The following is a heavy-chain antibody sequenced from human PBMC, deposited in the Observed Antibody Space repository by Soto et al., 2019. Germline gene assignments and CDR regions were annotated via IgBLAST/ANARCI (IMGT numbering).Heavy chain of an antibody. Sequence: SEIKSHTYAVSGGTIRGGGFCWSWILQPPGKGLEWIGYILHTGGTQYNPSLKSRVSMSVDKSKNQFSLHLTSVTAEDTAVYYCAREDSIIIPAVSDFWGQGTLVTVSS. CDR2: ILHTGGT. V-gene: IGHV4-30-2*01. D-gene: IGHD2-2*01. CDR3: AREDSIIIPAVSDF. CDR1: GGTIRGGGFC. J-gene: IGHJ4*02.